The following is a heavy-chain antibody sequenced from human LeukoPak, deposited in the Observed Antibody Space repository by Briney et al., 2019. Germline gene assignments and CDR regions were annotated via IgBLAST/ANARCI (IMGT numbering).Heavy chain of an antibody. CDR2: ISSSGSHI. V-gene: IGHV3-48*03. J-gene: IGHJ4*02. Sequence: GGSLRLSCAASGFTFSSYEMNWVRQAPGKGLEWVSYISSSGSHIYYADSGKGRFTISRDNAKNSLYLQMHSLRAEDTAVYYCARDVSRYSGSYYDYWGQGTLVIVSS. D-gene: IGHD1-26*01. CDR1: GFTFSSYE. CDR3: ARDVSRYSGSYYDY.